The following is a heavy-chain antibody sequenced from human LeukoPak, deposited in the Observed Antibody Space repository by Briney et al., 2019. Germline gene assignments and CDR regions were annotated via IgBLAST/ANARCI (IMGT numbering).Heavy chain of an antibody. V-gene: IGHV3-7*01. J-gene: IGHJ4*02. CDR1: GFTFSKYW. CDR3: APTPPVTSYNYPYYFDS. D-gene: IGHD1-14*01. Sequence: GGSLRLSCAGSGFTFSKYWMSWVRQAPGKGLEWVANIREEGNEKYYVDSVKGRLTISRDNAKKSLYLQMNGLRAEDTAVYYCAPTPPVTSYNYPYYFDSWGQGTLVTVSS. CDR2: IREEGNEK.